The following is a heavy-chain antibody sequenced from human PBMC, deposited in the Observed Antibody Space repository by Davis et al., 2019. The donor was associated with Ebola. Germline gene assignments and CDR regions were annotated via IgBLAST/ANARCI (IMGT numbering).Heavy chain of an antibody. J-gene: IGHJ3*02. D-gene: IGHD3-22*01. CDR2: ISYDGSNK. Sequence: PGGSLRLSCAASGFTFSSYAMHWVRQAPGKGLEWVAVISYDGSNKYYADSVKGRFTISRDNSKNTLYLQMNSLRAEDTAVYYCARVNYDSSGYYGEDAFDIWGQGTMVTVSS. CDR3: ARVNYDSSGYYGEDAFDI. V-gene: IGHV3-30-3*01. CDR1: GFTFSSYA.